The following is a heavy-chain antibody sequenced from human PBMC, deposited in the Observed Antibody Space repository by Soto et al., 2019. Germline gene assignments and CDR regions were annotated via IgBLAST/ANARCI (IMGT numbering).Heavy chain of an antibody. CDR2: ISWNSGVT. V-gene: IGHV3-9*01. CDR1: GFTFGDYA. J-gene: IGHJ6*02. Sequence: GGSLRLSCAGSGFTFGDYAIHWVRQAPGKGLEWVSGISWNSGVTVYVDSVRGRFTVFRDNARNSVYLQMNSLRREDTGLYYCVKGSNYYGMDVWGQGTTVTVSS. CDR3: VKGSNYYGMDV.